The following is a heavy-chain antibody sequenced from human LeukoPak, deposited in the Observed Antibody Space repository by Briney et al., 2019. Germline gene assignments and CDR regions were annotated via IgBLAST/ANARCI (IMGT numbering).Heavy chain of an antibody. D-gene: IGHD1-26*01. V-gene: IGHV3-33*06. J-gene: IGHJ4*02. CDR3: AKVPYSGSYHDYFFDS. Sequence: GGSLRLSCAASGFNFSSYGMHWVRQAPGKGLEWVALVWYDGTTKHYADSVRGRFTISRDNSKNTLHLQMNGLRAEDTAIYYCAKVPYSGSYHDYFFDSWGQGTLVTVSS. CDR1: GFNFSSYG. CDR2: VWYDGTTK.